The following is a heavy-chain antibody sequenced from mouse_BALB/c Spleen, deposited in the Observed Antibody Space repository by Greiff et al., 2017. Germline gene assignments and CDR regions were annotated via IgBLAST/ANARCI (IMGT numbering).Heavy chain of an antibody. J-gene: IGHJ4*01. Sequence: EVQLVESGPSLVKPSQTLSLTCSVTGDSITSGYWNWIRKFPGNKLEYMGYISYSGSTYYNPSLKSRISITRDTSKNQYYLQLNSVTTEDTATYYCARYPYDGYAMDYWGQGTSVTVSS. D-gene: IGHD2-12*01. V-gene: IGHV3-8*02. CDR3: ARYPYDGYAMDY. CDR2: ISYSGST. CDR1: GDSITSGY.